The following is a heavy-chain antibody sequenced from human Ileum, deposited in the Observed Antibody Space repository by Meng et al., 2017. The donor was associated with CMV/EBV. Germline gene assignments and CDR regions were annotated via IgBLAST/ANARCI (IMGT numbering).Heavy chain of an antibody. V-gene: IGHV4-30-4*01. Sequence: QVGQQESGPGLVKPSDTRSRICSVSGDSITTGNSYWSWIRQAPGKDMEWIGYIYNSGKTDCNPSLKSRVTISIDTSKNQFPLKLTSVTAADTAVYYCARGRVAQDYWGQGTLVTVSS. CDR2: IYNSGKT. J-gene: IGHJ4*02. CDR3: ARGRVAQDY. CDR1: GDSITTGNSY.